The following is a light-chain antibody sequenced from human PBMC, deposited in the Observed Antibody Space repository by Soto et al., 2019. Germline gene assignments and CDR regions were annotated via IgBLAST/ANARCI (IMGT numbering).Light chain of an antibody. Sequence: QLVLTQPASVSGSPGQSITISCTGSTSDIGRYNYVSWYQQLPGKAPRLMIYEVTNRPSGVSNRFSGSKSGNTASLSISGLQTEDEADYYCGSYTSATTWVFGGGTKLTVL. CDR2: EVT. CDR1: TSDIGRYNY. CDR3: GSYTSATTWV. J-gene: IGLJ3*02. V-gene: IGLV2-14*03.